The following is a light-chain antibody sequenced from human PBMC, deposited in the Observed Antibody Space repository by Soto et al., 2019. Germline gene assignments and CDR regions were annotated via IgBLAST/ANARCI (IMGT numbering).Light chain of an antibody. Sequence: DIQMTQSPSTLSASAGDRVTITCRASQSISTSLAWYQQKPGKAPNVLIYKASSFPTGVPSSFSGSGSGTEFTLAISSLQPDDFATYYCQQYKSYPVTFGGGTKVEIK. J-gene: IGKJ4*01. CDR1: QSISTS. CDR2: KAS. CDR3: QQYKSYPVT. V-gene: IGKV1-5*03.